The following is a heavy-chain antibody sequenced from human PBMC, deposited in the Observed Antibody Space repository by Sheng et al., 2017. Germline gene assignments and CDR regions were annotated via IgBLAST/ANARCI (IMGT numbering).Heavy chain of an antibody. J-gene: IGHJ4*02. CDR1: AGSIYSGGYY. Sequence: QVQLQESGPGLVKPSQTLSLTCTVSAGSIYSGGYYWSWIRQHPGKGLEWIGHIYYSGNTYYNPSLKSRVTISVDTSKNQFSMKLSSVTAADTAVYYCARSSDSSGYYWAIDYWGQGTLVTVSS. V-gene: IGHV4-31*03. CDR3: ARSSDSSGYYWAIDY. CDR2: IYYSGNT. D-gene: IGHD3-22*01.